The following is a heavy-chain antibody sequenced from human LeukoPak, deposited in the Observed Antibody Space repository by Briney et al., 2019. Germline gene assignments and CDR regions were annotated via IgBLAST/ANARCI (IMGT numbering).Heavy chain of an antibody. CDR2: ISSSSSTI. D-gene: IGHD6-6*01. V-gene: IGHV3-48*04. CDR3: AKGMGSYSSSDYYYYYMDV. Sequence: GGSLRLSCAASGFAFSSYSMNWVRQAPGKGLEWVSYISSSSSTIYYADSVKGRFTISRDNAKNSLYLQMNSLRAEDTAVYYCAKGMGSYSSSDYYYYYMDVWGKGTTVTVSS. J-gene: IGHJ6*03. CDR1: GFAFSSYS.